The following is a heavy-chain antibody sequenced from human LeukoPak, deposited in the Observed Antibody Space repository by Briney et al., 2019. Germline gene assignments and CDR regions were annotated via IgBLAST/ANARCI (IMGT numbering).Heavy chain of an antibody. V-gene: IGHV1-46*01. CDR2: INPSGGST. CDR3: ARPAGGQPHVAFDI. J-gene: IGHJ3*02. Sequence: ASVTVSCKASGYTFTSYYMHWVRQAPGQGLEWMGIINPSGGSTTYVQKFQGRVTMTRDTSTSTVYMELSSLRSEDTAVYYCARPAGGQPHVAFDIWGQGTMVTVSS. D-gene: IGHD3-10*01. CDR1: GYTFTSYY.